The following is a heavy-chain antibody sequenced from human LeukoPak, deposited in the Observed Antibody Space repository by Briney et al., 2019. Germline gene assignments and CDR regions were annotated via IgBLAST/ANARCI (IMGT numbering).Heavy chain of an antibody. V-gene: IGHV3-66*02. D-gene: IGHD4-17*01. CDR2: IYSGGST. CDR1: GFTVSSNY. CDR3: ARPLSGGDYELGY. J-gene: IGHJ4*02. Sequence: GGSLRLSCAASGFTVSSNYMSWVRQAPGKGLEWVSVIYSGGSTYYADSVKGRFTISRDNSKNTLYLQMNSLRAEDTAVYYCARPLSGGDYELGYWGQGTLVTVSS.